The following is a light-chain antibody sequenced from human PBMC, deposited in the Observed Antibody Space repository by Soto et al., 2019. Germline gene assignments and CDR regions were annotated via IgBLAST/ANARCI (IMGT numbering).Light chain of an antibody. V-gene: IGLV2-11*01. Sequence: QSALTQPRSVSGSPGRSVTISCTGSSSDVSAYDSVSWYQQHPGRAPRLLIYDVSKRPSGVPDRFSGSKSGTTASLAISGLQADDEADYYCCSYAGRSNSYVFGTGTKVTVL. CDR2: DVS. CDR3: CSYAGRSNSYV. CDR1: SSDVSAYDS. J-gene: IGLJ1*01.